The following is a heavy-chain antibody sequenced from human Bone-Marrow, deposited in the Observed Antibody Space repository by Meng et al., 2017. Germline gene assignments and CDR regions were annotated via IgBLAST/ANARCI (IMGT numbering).Heavy chain of an antibody. V-gene: IGHV3-7*01. CDR3: ARDGFGWNSRAY. J-gene: IGHJ4*02. CDR2: IKQDGSWR. CDR1: GFTFSNHY. D-gene: IGHD1/OR15-1a*01. Sequence: GESLKISCAASGFTFSNHYMTWVRQAQGKGLEWVGHIKQDGSWRYYVDSVKGRFTISRDNAKNSLYLQMSSLRAKDTAVYYCARDGFGWNSRAYWGQGNLVNVSS.